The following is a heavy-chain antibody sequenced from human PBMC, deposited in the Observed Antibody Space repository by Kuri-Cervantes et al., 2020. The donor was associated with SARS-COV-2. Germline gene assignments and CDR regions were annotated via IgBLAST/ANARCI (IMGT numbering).Heavy chain of an antibody. CDR2: ISGSGGST. Sequence: GESLKISCAASGFTFSSYAMSWARQAPGKGLEWVSAISGSGGSTYYADSVKGRFTISRDNSKNTLYLQMNSLRAEDTAVYYCAKGDYCSSTSCYSHYYYYGMDVWGQGTTVTVSS. J-gene: IGHJ6*02. CDR1: GFTFSSYA. V-gene: IGHV3-23*01. CDR3: AKGDYCSSTSCYSHYYYYGMDV. D-gene: IGHD2-2*01.